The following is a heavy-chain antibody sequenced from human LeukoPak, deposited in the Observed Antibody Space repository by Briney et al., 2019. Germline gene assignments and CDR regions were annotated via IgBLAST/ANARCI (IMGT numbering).Heavy chain of an antibody. V-gene: IGHV5-51*01. CDR1: GYSFTSYW. J-gene: IGHJ5*02. Sequence: GEPLKISCKGSGYSFTSYWIGWVRQMPGKGLEWMGIIYPGDSDTRYSPSLQGQVTITADKSISNAYLQWSSMKASDTAMYDCARGGEVPAFRVSWFDRWGQGTLVTVSS. CDR2: IYPGDSDT. CDR3: ARGGEVPAFRVSWFDR. D-gene: IGHD2-2*01.